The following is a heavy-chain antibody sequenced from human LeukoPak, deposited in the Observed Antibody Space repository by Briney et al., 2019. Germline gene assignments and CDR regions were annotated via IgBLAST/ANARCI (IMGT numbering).Heavy chain of an antibody. CDR2: ISAYNGNT. V-gene: IGHV1-18*01. D-gene: IGHD2-15*01. Sequence: ASVNVSRQASGYTFTSYGISWVRPAPDQGVAWMGWISAYNGNTNYPRKLQGRVTMHTDTPTRTAHMELRSLTSDDTHVYYCARELDCSGGSCYSFASYYWGQGTLVTVSS. CDR3: ARELDCSGGSCYSFASYY. J-gene: IGHJ4*02. CDR1: GYTFTSYG.